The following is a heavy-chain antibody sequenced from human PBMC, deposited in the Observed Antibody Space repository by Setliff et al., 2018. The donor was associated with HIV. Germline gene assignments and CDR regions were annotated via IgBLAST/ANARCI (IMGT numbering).Heavy chain of an antibody. D-gene: IGHD3-3*01. CDR2: IDPTGGRT. CDR3: ARDGINYDFWSGQNASNWFDP. V-gene: IGHV1-46*02. Sequence: ASVKVSCKPSGYTFDIYYIHLVRQAPGQGLEWMGVIDPTGGRTTYAQKFEDRVTMTRDLSTSTVYMELTRLKSEDVAIYYCARDGINYDFWSGQNASNWFDPWGQGTLVTAPQ. CDR1: GYTFDIYY. J-gene: IGHJ5*02.